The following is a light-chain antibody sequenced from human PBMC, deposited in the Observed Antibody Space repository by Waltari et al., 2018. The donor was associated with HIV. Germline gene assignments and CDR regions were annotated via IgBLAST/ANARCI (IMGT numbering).Light chain of an antibody. CDR3: GTWDRSMDGGV. J-gene: IGLJ2*01. CDR1: RSNIGNAF. CDR2: DND. Sequence: QSVLTQPPSVSAAPGQKVAISCSLTRSNIGNAFVSWYQHVPGSAPKLLIYDNDKRPSGIPDRFSGSKSGTSATLDITGLQTGDGADYYCGTWDRSMDGGVFGGGTKLTVL. V-gene: IGLV1-51*01.